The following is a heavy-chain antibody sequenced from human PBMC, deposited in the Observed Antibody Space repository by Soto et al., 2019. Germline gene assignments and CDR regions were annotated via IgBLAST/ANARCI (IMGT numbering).Heavy chain of an antibody. CDR2: IIPGIGTT. Sequence: SVKVSCKASGYTFTSYGIHWVRQAPGQRLEWTGGIIPGIGTTNYAQKFQGRVTITADESTSTAYMELSSLRSEDTAVYYCARTNTSYYYDSSGYYYVGGFDYWGQGTLVTVSS. J-gene: IGHJ4*02. D-gene: IGHD3-22*01. V-gene: IGHV1-69*13. CDR3: ARTNTSYYYDSSGYYYVGGFDY. CDR1: GYTFTSYG.